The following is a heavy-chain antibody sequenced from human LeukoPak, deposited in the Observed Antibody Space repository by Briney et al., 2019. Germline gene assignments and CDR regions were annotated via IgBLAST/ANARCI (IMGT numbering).Heavy chain of an antibody. Sequence: GGSLRLSCAASGFTFSTYWMHWVRQAPGKGLVWVSRVNGDGSSTNYADSVKGRFTISRDNAKNTLYLQMNSLRAEDTAVYYCARDGIAAVNFDYWGQGILVTVSS. V-gene: IGHV3-74*01. D-gene: IGHD6-13*01. J-gene: IGHJ4*02. CDR1: GFTFSTYW. CDR2: VNGDGSST. CDR3: ARDGIAAVNFDY.